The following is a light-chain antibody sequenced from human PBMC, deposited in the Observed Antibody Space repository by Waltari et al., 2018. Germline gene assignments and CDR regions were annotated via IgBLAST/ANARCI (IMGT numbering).Light chain of an antibody. J-gene: IGKJ2*01. V-gene: IGKV2-29*02. CDR3: QQSYSTPQYT. CDR2: EVS. CDR1: ESLLFSNGKTY. Sequence: DIVMTQTPLSLSVTPGQPASISCKSSESLLFSNGKTYMYWFLQRPGQSPQLLIYEVSSRLSGVPDRFSGSGSGTDFTLTISSLQPEDFATYYCQQSYSTPQYTFGQGTKLEIK.